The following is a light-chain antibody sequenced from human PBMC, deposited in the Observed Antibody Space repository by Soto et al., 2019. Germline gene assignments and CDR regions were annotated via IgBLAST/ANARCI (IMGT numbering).Light chain of an antibody. CDR3: QQYGSSPPWT. J-gene: IGKJ1*01. V-gene: IGKV3-20*01. CDR2: GAS. Sequence: EIVLTQSPGTLSLSPGERATLSCRASQSVPSNFLAWYQQKPGQAPRLLIYGASRRATGIPDRFSGSGSGTDFTLTISRLEPEDFVVYYCQQYGSSPPWTFGQGTKVEIK. CDR1: QSVPSNF.